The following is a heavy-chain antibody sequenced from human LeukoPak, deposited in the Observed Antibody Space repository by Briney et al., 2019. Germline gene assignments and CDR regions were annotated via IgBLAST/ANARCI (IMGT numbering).Heavy chain of an antibody. J-gene: IGHJ5*02. D-gene: IGHD5-12*01. CDR2: IRSSSET. V-gene: IGHV3-48*01. CDR3: ARDAGNSGYGCDL. Sequence: GGSLRLSCAAPGFIFSQYSMNWVRQAPGKGLEWVSHIRSSSETFYADSVKGRFTISRDNARNSLYLQMNNLRGEDTAIYYCARDAGNSGYGCDLWGQGTLVTVSS. CDR1: GFIFSQYS.